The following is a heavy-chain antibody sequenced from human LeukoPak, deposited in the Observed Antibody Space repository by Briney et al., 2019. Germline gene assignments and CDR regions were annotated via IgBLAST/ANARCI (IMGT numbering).Heavy chain of an antibody. D-gene: IGHD5-18*01. Sequence: GSLRLSCAASGFTFSSYSMNWVRQAPGKGLEWIGEIYHSGSTNFNPSLRSRVTISVDKSKNHFSLRLTSVTAADTAVYYCARVRIHLWLAGAFDIWGQGTMVTVSS. CDR2: IYHSGST. J-gene: IGHJ3*02. CDR1: GFTFSSYSM. CDR3: ARVRIHLWLAGAFDI. V-gene: IGHV4-4*02.